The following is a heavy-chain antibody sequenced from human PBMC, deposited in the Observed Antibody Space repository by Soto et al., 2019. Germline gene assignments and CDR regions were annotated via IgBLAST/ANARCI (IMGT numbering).Heavy chain of an antibody. V-gene: IGHV4-34*01. CDR1: GGSFSGYY. Sequence: SETLSLTCAVYGGSFSGYYWSWIRQPPGKGLEWIGEINHSGSTNYNPSLKSRVTISVDTSKNQFSLKLSSVTAADTAVCYCARGGRRFLEWLLFPWFDPWGQGTLVT. J-gene: IGHJ5*02. D-gene: IGHD3-3*01. CDR2: INHSGST. CDR3: ARGGRRFLEWLLFPWFDP.